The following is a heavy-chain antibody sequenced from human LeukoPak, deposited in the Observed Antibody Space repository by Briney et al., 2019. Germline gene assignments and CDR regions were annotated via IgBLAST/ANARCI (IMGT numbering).Heavy chain of an antibody. CDR2: FDPGDGEI. CDR1: GYTFTEIV. CDR3: AAGGDYTLLDY. D-gene: IGHD2-21*01. Sequence: ASVKVSCKVFGYTFTEIVMHWVRQPPGKGLKWMGGFDPGDGEIVYAQKFQGRVTMTEDTSTDTAYMELSSLRSEDTAVYFCAAGGDYTLLDYWGQGTLVTVSS. V-gene: IGHV1-24*01. J-gene: IGHJ4*02.